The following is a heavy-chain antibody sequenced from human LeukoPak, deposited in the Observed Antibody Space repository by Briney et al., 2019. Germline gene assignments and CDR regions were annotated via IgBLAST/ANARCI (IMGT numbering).Heavy chain of an antibody. Sequence: PSETLSLTCSVSGDSISTYYWSWIRQPPGKALEWIGYVYYSGSTDYNPSLKSRVTISVDTSKKQFSLTLKSVTAADTAVYYCSASKQLWLRGLFDYWGQGTLDTVSS. J-gene: IGHJ4*02. CDR1: GDSISTYY. CDR2: VYYSGST. CDR3: SASKQLWLRGLFDY. V-gene: IGHV4-59*01. D-gene: IGHD5-18*01.